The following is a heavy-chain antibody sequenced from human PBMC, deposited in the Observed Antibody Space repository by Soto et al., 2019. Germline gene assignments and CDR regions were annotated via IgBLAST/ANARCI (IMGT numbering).Heavy chain of an antibody. J-gene: IGHJ5*02. D-gene: IGHD2-15*01. CDR2: INWNGGST. CDR1: GFTFDGYG. Sequence: GGSLRLSCAASGFTFDGYGLSWVRQAPGKGLGWVSGINWNGGSTGYADSVKGRFTISRDNAKNSLYLQMNSLRAEDTALYHCACSIRYCSAGSCNSAGFDACGQGT. CDR3: ACSIRYCSAGSCNSAGFDA. V-gene: IGHV3-20*01.